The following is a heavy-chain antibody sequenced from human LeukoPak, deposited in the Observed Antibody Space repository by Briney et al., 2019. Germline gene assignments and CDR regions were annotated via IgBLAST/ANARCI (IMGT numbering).Heavy chain of an antibody. CDR3: AKDLLRGLWFGELLLDY. CDR1: GFTFSSYA. CDR2: ISGSGGST. Sequence: GGSLRLSCAASGFTFSSYAMSWVRQAPGKGLEWVSAISGSGGSTYYADSVKGRFTISRDNSKNTLYLQMNSLRAEDTAVYYCAKDLLRGLWFGELLLDYWGQGTLVTVSS. J-gene: IGHJ4*02. V-gene: IGHV3-23*01. D-gene: IGHD3-10*01.